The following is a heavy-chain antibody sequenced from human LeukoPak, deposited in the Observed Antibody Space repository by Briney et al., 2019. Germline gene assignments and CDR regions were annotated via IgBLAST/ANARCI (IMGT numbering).Heavy chain of an antibody. D-gene: IGHD6-13*01. CDR3: AKMDSSSWSPVDWYFDL. J-gene: IGHJ2*01. CDR2: ISGSGGST. CDR1: GFTFSSYA. V-gene: IGHV3-23*01. Sequence: GGSLRLSCAASGFTFSSYAMSWVRQAPGQGLEWVSAISGSGGSTYYADVVKGRFTISRDNSKNTLYMQMNSLRAEDTAVYYCAKMDSSSWSPVDWYFDLWGRGTLVTVSS.